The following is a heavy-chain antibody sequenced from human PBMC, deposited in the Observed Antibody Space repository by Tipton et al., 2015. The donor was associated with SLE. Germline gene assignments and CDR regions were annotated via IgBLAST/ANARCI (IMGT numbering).Heavy chain of an antibody. CDR1: GGSISTGGDY. V-gene: IGHV4-31*03. J-gene: IGHJ6*03. D-gene: IGHD4-17*01. Sequence: TLSLTCTVSGGSISTGGDYWSWIRQSPGKGLEWIGYIYYKGHTDYNPSLKSRVTISGDTSKNQVSLRLTSVSAEDTAVYYCASTHSTVPARPNYYYYMDVWGTGTTVTVSS. CDR3: ASTHSTVPARPNYYYYMDV. CDR2: IYYKGHT.